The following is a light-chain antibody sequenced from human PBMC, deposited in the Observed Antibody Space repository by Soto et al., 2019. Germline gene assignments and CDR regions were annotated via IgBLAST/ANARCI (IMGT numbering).Light chain of an antibody. V-gene: IGLV2-14*01. CDR3: SGCTGSGCGV. CDR2: GVT. Sequence: QSALTQPASVSGSPGQSITISCTGTSSDVGTYNYVSWYQQHPGKAPKRILHGVTHRPSGVSNRFAGSKSGNTASLTSSGLQAEDEAGYYCSGCTGSGCGVFGGGTRVTVL. J-gene: IGLJ2*01. CDR1: SSDVGTYNY.